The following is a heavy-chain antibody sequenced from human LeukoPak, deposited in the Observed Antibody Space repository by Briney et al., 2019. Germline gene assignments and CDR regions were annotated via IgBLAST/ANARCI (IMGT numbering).Heavy chain of an antibody. CDR1: GGSFSGYY. J-gene: IGHJ4*02. CDR2: INHSGST. D-gene: IGHD6-19*01. Sequence: PSETLSLTCAVYGGSFSGYYWSWIRQPPGKGLEWIGEINHSGSTNYNPSLKSRVTISVDTSKNQFSLKLSSVTAADTAVYYCARAAYSSGWYSYWGQGTLVTVSS. V-gene: IGHV4-34*01. CDR3: ARAAYSSGWYSY.